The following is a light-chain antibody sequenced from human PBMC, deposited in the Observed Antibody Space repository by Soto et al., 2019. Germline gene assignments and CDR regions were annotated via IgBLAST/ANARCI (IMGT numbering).Light chain of an antibody. CDR1: QTVSSNY. CDR2: GTT. CDR3: QQYGSAHPT. J-gene: IGKJ4*01. V-gene: IGKV3-20*01. Sequence: EIVLTPSPGTVSLSPGETATLSCRASQTVSSNYLAWYQQKPGQAPRLLIYGTTSRATGVPDRFSGGGSGTAFTLTIGGLEPEDFALYNCQQYGSAHPTFGGGTKVEIK.